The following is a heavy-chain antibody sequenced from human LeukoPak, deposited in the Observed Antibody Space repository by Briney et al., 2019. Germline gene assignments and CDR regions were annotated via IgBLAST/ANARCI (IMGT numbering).Heavy chain of an antibody. Sequence: PGGSLRLSCAASGLTFNTYWMTWVRLAPGKGLEWVANINRDGSEKNYVDSVRGRFTISRDNTKNSLYLQMNSLTVEDTAVYYCGRGPGYRSDYWGQGTLVTVSS. CDR2: INRDGSEK. D-gene: IGHD5-12*01. V-gene: IGHV3-7*05. CDR3: GRGPGYRSDY. CDR1: GLTFNTYW. J-gene: IGHJ4*02.